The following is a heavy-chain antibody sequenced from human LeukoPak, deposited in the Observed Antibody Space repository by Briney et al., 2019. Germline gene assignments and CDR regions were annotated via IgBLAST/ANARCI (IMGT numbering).Heavy chain of an antibody. CDR1: GFTFSSYW. V-gene: IGHV3-74*01. CDR2: INSDGSST. CDR3: ARYFGGLDY. D-gene: IGHD4-23*01. J-gene: IGHJ4*02. Sequence: GGSLRLSCVASGFTFSSYWMHWVRQVPGKGLVWVSRINSDGSSTNYADAVKGRFTISRDNAKNTLYLQMNSLRAEDTAVYYCARYFGGLDYWGQGTLVTVSS.